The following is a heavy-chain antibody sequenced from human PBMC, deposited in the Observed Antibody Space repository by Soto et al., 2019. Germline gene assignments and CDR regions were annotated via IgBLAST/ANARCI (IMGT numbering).Heavy chain of an antibody. D-gene: IGHD3-9*01. CDR2: ISAYNGHT. CDR3: AREGPENQDDDLLTDAPYGDF. J-gene: IGHJ1*01. Sequence: VQLVQSGAEVKKPGASVKVSCKASGYNFNTYHIGWVRQAPGQGLEWMGWISAYNGHTNYAQNFQGRVTLTTETYTNTAYMELTSLTSEDTAVYYCAREGPENQDDDLLTDAPYGDFWGQGTLITVS. CDR1: GYNFNTYH. V-gene: IGHV1-18*04.